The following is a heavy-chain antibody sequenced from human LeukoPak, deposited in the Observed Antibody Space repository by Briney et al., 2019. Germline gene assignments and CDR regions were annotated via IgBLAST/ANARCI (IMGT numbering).Heavy chain of an antibody. CDR1: GFTFSTPD. Sequence: PGGSLRLPCAASGFTFSTPDMGWVRQAPGKGLEWVSSISGSGGTTFYADSVKGRFTISRDNSKNTLYLQMNSLSPADTAVYYCAKFRARGAFDIWGQGTMVTVSS. CDR2: ISGSGGTT. V-gene: IGHV3-23*01. CDR3: AKFRARGAFDI. J-gene: IGHJ3*02.